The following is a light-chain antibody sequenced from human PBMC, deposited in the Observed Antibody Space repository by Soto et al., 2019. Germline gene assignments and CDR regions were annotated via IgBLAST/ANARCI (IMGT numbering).Light chain of an antibody. CDR1: SSNIGAGYD. J-gene: IGLJ1*01. Sequence: QLVLTQPPSVSGAPGQRVTISCTASSSNIGAGYDVHWYQQLPGTAPKLLIYGNTNRPSGVPDRFSGSKSGTSASLAITGLQAEDEADYYCQSYDSSLSGFYVFGTGTKLTVL. CDR2: GNT. V-gene: IGLV1-40*01. CDR3: QSYDSSLSGFYV.